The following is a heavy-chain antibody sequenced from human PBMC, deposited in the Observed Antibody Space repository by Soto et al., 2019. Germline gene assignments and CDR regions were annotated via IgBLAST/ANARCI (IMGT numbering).Heavy chain of an antibody. CDR1: GYTFTGYY. D-gene: IGHD2-15*01. Sequence: ASVKVSCKASGYTFTGYYMHWVRQAPGQGLEWMGWINPNSGGTNYAQKFQGWVTMTRDTSISTAYMELSRLRSDDTAVYYCARGWNSYSTESWFDPWGQGTLVTVSS. CDR3: ARGWNSYSTESWFDP. J-gene: IGHJ5*02. CDR2: INPNSGGT. V-gene: IGHV1-2*04.